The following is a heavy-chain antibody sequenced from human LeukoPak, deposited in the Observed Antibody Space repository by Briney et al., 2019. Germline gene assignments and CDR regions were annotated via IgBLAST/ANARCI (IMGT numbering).Heavy chain of an antibody. CDR3: ARRYSSSSPLDY. J-gene: IGHJ4*02. D-gene: IGHD6-6*01. CDR2: IYYSGST. Sequence: SETLSLTCTVSGGSISSSSYYWGWIRQPPGKGLEWIGSIYYSGSTCYNPSLKSRVTISVDTSKNQFSLKLSSVTAADTAVYYCARRYSSSSPLDYWGQGTLVTVSS. V-gene: IGHV4-39*01. CDR1: GGSISSSSYY.